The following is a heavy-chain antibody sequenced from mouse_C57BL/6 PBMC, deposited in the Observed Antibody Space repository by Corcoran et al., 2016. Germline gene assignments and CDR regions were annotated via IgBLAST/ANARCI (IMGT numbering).Heavy chain of an antibody. Sequence: EVQLQQSGPVLVKPGASVKMSCKASGYTFTDYYMNWVKQSHGKSLEWIGVINPYNGGTSYNQKFKGKATLTVDKSSSTAYMELNSLTSEDSAVYYCAREGLTGAMDYWGQGTSVTVSS. D-gene: IGHD4-1*01. CDR3: AREGLTGAMDY. CDR1: GYTFTDYY. V-gene: IGHV1-19*01. J-gene: IGHJ4*01. CDR2: INPYNGGT.